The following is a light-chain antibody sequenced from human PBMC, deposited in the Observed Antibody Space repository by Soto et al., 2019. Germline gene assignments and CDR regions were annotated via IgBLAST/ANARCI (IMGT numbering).Light chain of an antibody. V-gene: IGKV1-33*01. CDR2: DTS. CDR3: QQYDHIRWT. CDR1: QDISDD. J-gene: IGKJ1*01. Sequence: DIKLTQYPSSLSASVGDRVTVTCQARQDISDDLNWYQQKAGKAPKVLIYDTSNLKTGVPSRFSGSGSGTHFNFTIISLQPEDVATYYCQQYDHIRWTFGQGTKVEI.